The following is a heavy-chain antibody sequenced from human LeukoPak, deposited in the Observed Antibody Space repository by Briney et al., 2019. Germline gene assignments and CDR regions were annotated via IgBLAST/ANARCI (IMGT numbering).Heavy chain of an antibody. Sequence: GGSLRLSCAASGFTFSSYGMHWVRQAPGKGLEWVAVISYDGSNKYYADSVKGRFTISRDNSKNTLYLQMNGLRAEDTAVYYCARDPRQSYYYYGMDVWGQGTTVTVSS. CDR1: GFTFSSYG. V-gene: IGHV3-30*03. CDR3: ARDPRQSYYYYGMDV. J-gene: IGHJ6*02. CDR2: ISYDGSNK.